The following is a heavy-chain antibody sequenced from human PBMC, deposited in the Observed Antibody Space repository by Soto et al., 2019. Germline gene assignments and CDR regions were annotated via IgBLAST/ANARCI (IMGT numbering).Heavy chain of an antibody. V-gene: IGHV1-69*13. D-gene: IGHD5-18*01. CDR3: ARDLDTAMVYPYYYYYGMDV. J-gene: IGHJ6*02. Sequence: ASVKVSCKASGGTFSSYAISWVRQAPGQGLEWMGGIIPIFGTANYAQKFQGRVTITADESTSTAYMELSSLRSEDTAVYYCARDLDTAMVYPYYYYYGMDVWGQGTTVTVSS. CDR2: IIPIFGTA. CDR1: GGTFSSYA.